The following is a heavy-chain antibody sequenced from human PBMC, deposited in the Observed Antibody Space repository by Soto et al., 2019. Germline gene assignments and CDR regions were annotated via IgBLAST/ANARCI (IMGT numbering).Heavy chain of an antibody. CDR1: GGSFSGYY. J-gene: IGHJ5*02. V-gene: IGHV4-34*01. Sequence: SETLSLTCAVYGGSFSGYYWSWIRQPPGKGLEWIGEINHSGSTNYNPSLKSRVTISVDTSKNQFSLKLSSVTAADTAVYYCASLKWERRAPAGESNWFDPWGQGTLVTVSS. CDR2: INHSGST. CDR3: ASLKWERRAPAGESNWFDP. D-gene: IGHD1-26*01.